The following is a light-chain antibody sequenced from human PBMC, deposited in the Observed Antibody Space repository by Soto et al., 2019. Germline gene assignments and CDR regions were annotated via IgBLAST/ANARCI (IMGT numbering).Light chain of an antibody. J-gene: IGLJ2*01. Sequence: QSALTQPRSVPGSPGQSVTISCSGTSSDVGAYNSVSWYQLHPGKAPKLILYDVSRRPSGVPARFSASKSDNTASLTISGLQAEDEDDYYCCSYAGNNSVIFGGGTKLTVL. CDR2: DVS. V-gene: IGLV2-11*02. CDR3: CSYAGNNSVI. CDR1: SSDVGAYNS.